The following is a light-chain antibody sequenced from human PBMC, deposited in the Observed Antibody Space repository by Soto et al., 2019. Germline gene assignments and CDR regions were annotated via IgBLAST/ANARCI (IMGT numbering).Light chain of an antibody. J-gene: IGLJ2*01. Sequence: QSVLTQPPSASGTPGQRVTISCSGGSSNIGGNAVNWYQQSPGTAPKLLIYGSAKRPSGVPDRFSGSKSGTSASLAISGLQPEDESVYYCGVWDDSLKGPLFGGGTKLTVL. CDR3: GVWDDSLKGPL. V-gene: IGLV1-44*01. CDR2: GSA. CDR1: SSNIGGNA.